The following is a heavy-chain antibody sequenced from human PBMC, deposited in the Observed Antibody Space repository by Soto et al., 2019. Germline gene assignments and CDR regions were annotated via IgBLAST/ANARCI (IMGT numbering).Heavy chain of an antibody. CDR1: GYTFTSYD. J-gene: IGHJ4*02. V-gene: IGHV1-18*01. CDR2: MNPNSGNT. CDR3: ARSPRGGYGDDY. Sequence: GASVKVSCKASGYTFTSYDINWVRQATGQGLEWMGWMNPNSGNTNYAQKLQGRVTMTTDTSTSTAYMELRSLRSDDTAVYYCARSPRGGYGDDYWGQGTLVTVSS. D-gene: IGHD4-17*01.